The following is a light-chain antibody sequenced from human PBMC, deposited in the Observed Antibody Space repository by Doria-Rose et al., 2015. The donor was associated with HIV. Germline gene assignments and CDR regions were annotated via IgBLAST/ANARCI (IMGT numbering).Light chain of an antibody. CDR1: QSFSSTY. Sequence: TQSPGTLSLSPGERATLSCRASQSFSSTYLAWYQQKSGQAPSLLIYDGSTRATGTPDRFSASGSGTDFTLTINRLEPEDFALYYCHQYGTSWTFGQGTKVEI. J-gene: IGKJ1*01. CDR3: HQYGTSWT. V-gene: IGKV3-20*01. CDR2: DGS.